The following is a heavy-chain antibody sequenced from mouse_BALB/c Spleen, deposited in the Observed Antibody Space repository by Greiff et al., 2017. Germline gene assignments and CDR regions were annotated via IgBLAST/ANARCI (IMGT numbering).Heavy chain of an antibody. V-gene: IGHV5-9-3*01. Sequence: EVQVVESGGGLVKPGGSLKLSCAASGFTFSSYAMSWVRQTPEKRLEWVATISSGGSYTYYPDSVKGRFTISRDNAKNTLYLQMSSLRSEDTAMYYCARTEDYYGSSYDFDYWGQGTTLTVSS. CDR1: GFTFSSYA. CDR2: ISSGGSYT. D-gene: IGHD1-1*01. CDR3: ARTEDYYGSSYDFDY. J-gene: IGHJ2*01.